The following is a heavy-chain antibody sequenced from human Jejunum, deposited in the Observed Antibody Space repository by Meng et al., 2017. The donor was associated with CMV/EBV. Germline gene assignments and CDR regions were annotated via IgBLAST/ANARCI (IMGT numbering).Heavy chain of an antibody. D-gene: IGHD4-11*01. Sequence: ASGFTLDSFGIHWVRQAPGKGLEWVAFIRYDGSIKYYAHSVKGRFTISRDNSKNTLYLQMRSLTSEDRGVYYCAKDLDYMGGMDIWGQGTTVTVSS. CDR1: GFTLDSFG. CDR3: AKDLDYMGGMDI. V-gene: IGHV3-30*02. J-gene: IGHJ6*02. CDR2: IRYDGSIK.